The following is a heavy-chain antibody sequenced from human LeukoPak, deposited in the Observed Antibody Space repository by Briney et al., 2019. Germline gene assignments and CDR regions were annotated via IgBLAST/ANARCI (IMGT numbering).Heavy chain of an antibody. Sequence: PSETLSLTCTVSGGSISSYYWSWVRQPPGKGLEYIGYIFYSGSTNYNPSLKSRVTISVDTSKNQFSLKLSSVTAADTAVYYCARGWGDGYLVSDAFDIWGQGTMVTVSS. D-gene: IGHD5-24*01. CDR2: IFYSGST. CDR3: ARGWGDGYLVSDAFDI. J-gene: IGHJ3*02. V-gene: IGHV4-59*12. CDR1: GGSISSYY.